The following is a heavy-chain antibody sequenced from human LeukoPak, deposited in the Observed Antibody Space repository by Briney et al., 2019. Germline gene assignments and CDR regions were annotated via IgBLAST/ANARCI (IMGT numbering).Heavy chain of an antibody. V-gene: IGHV1-2*02. CDR2: MDPKSGET. CDR1: GYTFTHYY. D-gene: IGHD4-11*01. Sequence: GASVKVSCKASGYTFTHYYIHWVRQAPGQGLEWMGWMDPKSGETNHAQRFQGRVIMTRDTSITTAYMELSRLRSDDTAVYYCALEVYYSDNSAFDYWGQGTLVTVSS. J-gene: IGHJ4*01. CDR3: ALEVYYSDNSAFDY.